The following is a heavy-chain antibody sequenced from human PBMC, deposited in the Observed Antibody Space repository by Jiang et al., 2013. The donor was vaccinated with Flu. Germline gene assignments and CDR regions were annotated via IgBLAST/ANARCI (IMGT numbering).Heavy chain of an antibody. CDR2: VYYTGST. D-gene: IGHD3-3*01. CDR3: ARTTYDYYFDN. V-gene: IGHV4-59*12. Sequence: GPGLVKPSETLSLTCTVSGDSISSFYWSWIRQPPGKGLEWIGYVYYTGSTTYNPSLRSRVTISVDSSKNQFSLNLSSVTAADTAVYYCARTTYDYYFDNWGQGTLVTVSS. CDR1: GDSISSFY. J-gene: IGHJ4*02.